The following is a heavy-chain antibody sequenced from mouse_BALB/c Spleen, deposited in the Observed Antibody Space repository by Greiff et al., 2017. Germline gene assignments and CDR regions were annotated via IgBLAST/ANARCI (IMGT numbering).Heavy chain of an antibody. V-gene: IGHV5-4*02. J-gene: IGHJ4*01. CDR2: ISDGGSYT. CDR3: ARRCYYRYDGFYAMDY. D-gene: IGHD2-14*01. Sequence: EVKLMESGGGLVKPGGSLKLSCAASGFTFSDYYMYWVRQTPEKRLEWVATISDGGSYTYYPDSVKGRFTISRDNAKNNLYLQMSSLKSEDTAMYYCARRCYYRYDGFYAMDYWGQGTSVTVSS. CDR1: GFTFSDYY.